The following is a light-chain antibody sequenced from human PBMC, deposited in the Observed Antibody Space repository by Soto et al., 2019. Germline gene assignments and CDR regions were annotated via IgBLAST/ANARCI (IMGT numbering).Light chain of an antibody. CDR3: QQFGDLTFI. J-gene: IGKJ5*01. CDR1: QTISGY. Sequence: DIQMTQSPSSLSASVGDRVTITCRASQTISGYLNWYQQKPGQAPKLLIYDASGLEVGVPSRFSGSESRTHFTLTISGLQPEDIATYYCQQFGDLTFIFGQGTRLEIK. CDR2: DAS. V-gene: IGKV1-33*01.